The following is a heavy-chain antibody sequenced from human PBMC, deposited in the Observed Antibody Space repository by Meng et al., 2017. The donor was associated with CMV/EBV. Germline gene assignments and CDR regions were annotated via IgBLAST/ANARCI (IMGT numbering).Heavy chain of an antibody. CDR2: IDPSDSYT. V-gene: IGHV5-10-1*01. Sequence: CKGSGYSFTSYWISWVRQMPGKGLEWMGRIDPSDSYTNHSPSLQGHVTISADKSISTAYLQWSSLKASDTAMYYCAGTYYYDSSGYNHWGQGTLVTVSS. CDR3: AGTYYYDSSGYNH. D-gene: IGHD3-22*01. J-gene: IGHJ4*02. CDR1: GYSFTSYW.